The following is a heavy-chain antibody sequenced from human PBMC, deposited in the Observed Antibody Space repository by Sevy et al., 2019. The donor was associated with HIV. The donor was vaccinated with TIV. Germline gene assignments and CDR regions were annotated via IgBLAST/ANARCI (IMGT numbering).Heavy chain of an antibody. V-gene: IGHV3-48*03. J-gene: IGHJ6*02. CDR1: GFTFSSYE. CDR3: ARNWAAGPGGEGFYYGMDV. Sequence: GGSLRLSCAASGFTFSSYEMNWVRQAPGKGLQWVSYISSSGTTIYYVDSVKGRFTISRDNAKNSLYLQMNSLRAEDTAVYYCARNWAAGPGGEGFYYGMDVWGQGTTVTVSS. D-gene: IGHD6-13*01. CDR2: ISSSGTTI.